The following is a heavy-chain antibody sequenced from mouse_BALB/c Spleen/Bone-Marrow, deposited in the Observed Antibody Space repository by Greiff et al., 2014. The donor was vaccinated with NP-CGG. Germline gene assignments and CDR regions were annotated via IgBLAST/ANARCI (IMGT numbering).Heavy chain of an antibody. CDR1: GFTFSSHA. Sequence: DVKLQESGGGLVKPGGSLKLSCAASGFTFSSHAMSWVRQTPEKRLEWVAPISSGGSTYYPDSVKGRFTISRDNARNILYLQMSSLRSEDTAMYYCARWYYGSGFAYWGQGTLVTVSA. V-gene: IGHV5-6-5*01. CDR2: ISSGGST. J-gene: IGHJ3*01. D-gene: IGHD1-1*01. CDR3: ARWYYGSGFAY.